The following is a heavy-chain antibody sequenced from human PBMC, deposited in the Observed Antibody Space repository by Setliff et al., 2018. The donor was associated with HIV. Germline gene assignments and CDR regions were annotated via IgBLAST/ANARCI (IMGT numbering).Heavy chain of an antibody. D-gene: IGHD4-17*01. CDR3: ARGPTTVTNYYYYYMDV. CDR1: GFTFSSYA. Sequence: GGSLRLSCAASGFTFSSYAMHRVRQAPGKGLEWVAVISYDGSNKYYADSVKGRFTISRDNDRNSLYLQMNGLRAEDTAVYYCARGPTTVTNYYYYYMDVWGKGTTVTVSS. CDR2: ISYDGSNK. J-gene: IGHJ6*03. V-gene: IGHV3-30*07.